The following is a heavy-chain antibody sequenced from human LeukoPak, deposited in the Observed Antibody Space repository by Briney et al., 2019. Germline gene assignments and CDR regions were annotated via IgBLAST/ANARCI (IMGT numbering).Heavy chain of an antibody. CDR3: ARHGSGSYYFPHFDY. V-gene: IGHV4-59*08. D-gene: IGHD3-10*01. CDR2: IYYSGST. J-gene: IGHJ4*02. CDR1: GGSISSYY. Sequence: PSETLSLTCTVSGGSISSYYWSWIRQPPGKGLEWIGYIYYSGSTNYNPSLKSRATISVDTSKNQFSLKLSSVTAADTAVYYCARHGSGSYYFPHFDYWGQGTLVTVSS.